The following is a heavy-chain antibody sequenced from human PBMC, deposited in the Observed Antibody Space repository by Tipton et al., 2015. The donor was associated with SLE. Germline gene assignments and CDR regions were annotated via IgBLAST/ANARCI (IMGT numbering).Heavy chain of an antibody. CDR2: ISHSGST. J-gene: IGHJ4*02. CDR1: GGSFSGYY. CDR3: ARGVLQPLNY. V-gene: IGHV4-34*01. D-gene: IGHD2/OR15-2a*01. Sequence: TLSLTCAVYGGSFSGYYLSWIRQPPGKGLEWIGEISHSGSTNYNPSLKSRVTISVDTSKNQFSLKLSSVTAADTAVYYCARGVLQPLNYWGQGTLVTVSS.